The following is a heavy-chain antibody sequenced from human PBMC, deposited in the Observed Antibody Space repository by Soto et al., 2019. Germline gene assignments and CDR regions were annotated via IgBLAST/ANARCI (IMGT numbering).Heavy chain of an antibody. V-gene: IGHV1-2*04. D-gene: IGHD6-13*01. CDR2: INPKNGDT. J-gene: IGHJ4*02. CDR3: ARDQGNSSSWPIDF. Sequence: GASVKVSCKTSGYIFTDYYIHWVRHAPGQGLEWMGYINPKNGDTTYEQKFQGWVTMTRDTSVNTAYIDLRSLRFNDTAVYYCARDQGNSSSWPIDFWGQGTQVTVSS. CDR1: GYIFTDYY.